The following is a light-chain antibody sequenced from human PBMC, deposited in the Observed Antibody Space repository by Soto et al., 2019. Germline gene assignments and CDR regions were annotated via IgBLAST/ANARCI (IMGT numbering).Light chain of an antibody. V-gene: IGKV1-5*01. Sequence: PYTLSASLGDRVTITCRASQSISSWLAWYQQKPGKAPKLLIYDASSLESGVPSRFSGSGSGTEFTLTISSLQPEDFATYYCLQDYNYPRTFGQGTKVDIK. CDR1: QSISSW. CDR3: LQDYNYPRT. CDR2: DAS. J-gene: IGKJ1*01.